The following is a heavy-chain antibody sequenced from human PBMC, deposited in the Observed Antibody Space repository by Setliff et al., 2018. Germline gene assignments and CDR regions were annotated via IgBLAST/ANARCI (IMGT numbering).Heavy chain of an antibody. CDR2: INTNNGGT. J-gene: IGHJ5*02. CDR3: AKTKGFGDGWFGP. CDR1: AYSFSGYY. Sequence: ASVKVSCKTSAYSFSGYYIHWVRQAPGQGLEWMGWINTNNGGTKYAQTFQGRVTMTRDTSITTAYMELSRLTSDDTAVYYCAKTKGFGDGWFGPWGQGTLVTVS. D-gene: IGHD3-10*01. V-gene: IGHV1-2*02.